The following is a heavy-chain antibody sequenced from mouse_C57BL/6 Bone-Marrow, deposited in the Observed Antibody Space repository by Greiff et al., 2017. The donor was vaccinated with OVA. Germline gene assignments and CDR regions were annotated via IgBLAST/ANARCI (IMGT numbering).Heavy chain of an antibody. CDR1: GYTFTSYW. J-gene: IGHJ4*01. CDR2: IDPSDSET. CDR3: ARWDGNDEDYAMDY. Sequence: QVQLQQPGAELVRPGSSVKLSCKASGYTFTSYWMHWVKQRPIQGLEWIGNIDPSDSETHYNQKFKDKATLTVDKSSSTAYMQLSSLTSEDSAVYYCARWDGNDEDYAMDYWGQGTSVTVSS. V-gene: IGHV1-52*01. D-gene: IGHD2-2*01.